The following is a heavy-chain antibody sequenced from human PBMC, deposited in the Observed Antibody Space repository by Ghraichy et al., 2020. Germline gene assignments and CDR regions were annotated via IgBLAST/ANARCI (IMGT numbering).Heavy chain of an antibody. CDR1: GSTFTGSG. V-gene: IGHV1-18*01. CDR3: ARAGESTWHNYGLDV. Sequence: ASVKVSCKASGSTFTGSGITLVRESPGQGLEWMGWIGAYSDNTNYARKLQGRVTMTTDTSTTTAYMELRTLRSDDTAVYYCARAGESTWHNYGLDVWGQGTTVTVSS. J-gene: IGHJ6*02. CDR2: IGAYSDNT. D-gene: IGHD2/OR15-2a*01.